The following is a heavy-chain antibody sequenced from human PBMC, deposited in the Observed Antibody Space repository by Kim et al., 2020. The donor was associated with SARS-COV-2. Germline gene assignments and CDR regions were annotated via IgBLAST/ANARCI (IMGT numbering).Heavy chain of an antibody. CDR2: MYYTGTT. D-gene: IGHD3-10*01. J-gene: IGHJ4*01. Sequence: SETLSLTCSVSGGSFSSGGYYWSWIRQHPGKGREWIASMYYTGTTFYNPSLKSRLSVSVDTSRTRFSLDLSSVTAADTAVYYCAGGLDASGTYYHFDY. CDR3: AGGLDASGTYYHFDY. CDR1: GGSFSSGGYY. V-gene: IGHV4-31*03.